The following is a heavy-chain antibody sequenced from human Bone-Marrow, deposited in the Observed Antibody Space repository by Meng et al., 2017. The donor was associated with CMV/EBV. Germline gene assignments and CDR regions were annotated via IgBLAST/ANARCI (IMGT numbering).Heavy chain of an antibody. CDR3: ARQGMITIFGVVIGAFDI. V-gene: IGHV1-69*02. D-gene: IGHD3-3*01. J-gene: IGHJ3*02. Sequence: SVKVSCKPSVGTFSSYTISRVRQAPGQGLEWMGRIIPILGIANYAQKFQGRVTITTDESTSTAYMELSSLRSEDTAVYYCARQGMITIFGVVIGAFDIWGQGTMVTVSS. CDR1: VGTFSSYT. CDR2: IIPILGIA.